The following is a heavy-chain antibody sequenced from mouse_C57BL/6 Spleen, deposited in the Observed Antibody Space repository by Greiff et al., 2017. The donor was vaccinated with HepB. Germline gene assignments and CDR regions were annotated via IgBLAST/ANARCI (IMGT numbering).Heavy chain of an antibody. CDR3: ARTSAANRDEDY. D-gene: IGHD4-1*01. CDR2: IYPGSGST. V-gene: IGHV1-55*01. CDR1: GYTFTSYW. Sequence: VQLQQPGAELVKPGASVKMSCKASGYTFTSYWITWVKQRPGQGLEWIGDIYPGSGSTNYNEKFKSKATLTVDTSSSTAYMQLSSLTSEDSAVYYCARTSAANRDEDYRGQGTTLTVSS. J-gene: IGHJ2*01.